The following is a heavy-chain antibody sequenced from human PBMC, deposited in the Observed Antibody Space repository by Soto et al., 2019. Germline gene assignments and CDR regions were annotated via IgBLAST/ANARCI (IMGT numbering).Heavy chain of an antibody. Sequence: GGSLRLSCAASGFTFDDYAMHWVRQPPGKGLEWVSAFTWISVNRAFADSVKGCFTFSRDSVRNSLYLQLNSLRAEDTVFYYCVKDVYYDFVTGYYGWWGLGTLVTVPQ. CDR1: GFTFDDYA. D-gene: IGHD3-9*01. V-gene: IGHV3-9*01. CDR2: FTWISVNR. J-gene: IGHJ4*02. CDR3: VKDVYYDFVTGYYGW.